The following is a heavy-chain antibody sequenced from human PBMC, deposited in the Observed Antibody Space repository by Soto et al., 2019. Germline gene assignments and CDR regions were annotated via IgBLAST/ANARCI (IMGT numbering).Heavy chain of an antibody. CDR2: ISYDGSNK. V-gene: IGHV3-30-3*01. CDR1: GFTFSSYA. D-gene: IGHD4-4*01. Sequence: QVQLVESGGGVVQPGRSLRLSCAASGFTFSSYAMHWVRQAPGKGLEWVAVISYDGSNKYYADSVKGRFTISRDNSKNTLYLQMNSLRAEDTAVYYCARVRGHYSEGFDPWGQGTLVTVSS. CDR3: ARVRGHYSEGFDP. J-gene: IGHJ5*02.